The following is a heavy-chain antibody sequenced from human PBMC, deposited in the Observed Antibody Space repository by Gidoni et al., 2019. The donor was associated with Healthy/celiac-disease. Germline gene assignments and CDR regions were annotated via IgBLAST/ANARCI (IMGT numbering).Heavy chain of an antibody. CDR2: IYPGDSDT. CDR3: ARHVRDSSGYYSVY. Sequence: QMPGKGLEWMGIIYPGDSDTRYSPSFQGQVTISADKSISTAYLQWSSLKASDTAMYYCARHVRDSSGYYSVYWGQGTLVTVSS. D-gene: IGHD3-22*01. J-gene: IGHJ4*02. V-gene: IGHV5-51*01.